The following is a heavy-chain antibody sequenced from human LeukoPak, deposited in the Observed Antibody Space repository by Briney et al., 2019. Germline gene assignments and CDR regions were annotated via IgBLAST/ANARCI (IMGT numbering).Heavy chain of an antibody. CDR3: ARALAARPLGIDY. CDR1: GGTFSSYA. J-gene: IGHJ4*02. V-gene: IGHV1-69*05. Sequence: SVKVSCKASGGTFSSYAISWVRQAPGQGLEWMGGIIPIFGTANYAQKFQGRVTITTDESTSTAYMELSSLRSEDTAVYYCARALAARPLGIDYWGQGTLVTVSS. D-gene: IGHD6-6*01. CDR2: IIPIFGTA.